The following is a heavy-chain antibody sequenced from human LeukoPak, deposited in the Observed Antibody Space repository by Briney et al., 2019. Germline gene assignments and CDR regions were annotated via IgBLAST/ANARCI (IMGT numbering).Heavy chain of an antibody. CDR2: IYPGDSDT. V-gene: IGHV5-51*01. CDR1: GYSFTTYW. Sequence: NHGESLKISCKASGYSFTTYWIGWVRQMPGKGLEWMGIIYPGDSDTRYSPSFQGQVTISADKFISTAYLQWSSLKASDTAMYYCARTDYDFWSGYSYWGQGTLVTVSS. J-gene: IGHJ4*02. CDR3: ARTDYDFWSGYSY. D-gene: IGHD3-3*01.